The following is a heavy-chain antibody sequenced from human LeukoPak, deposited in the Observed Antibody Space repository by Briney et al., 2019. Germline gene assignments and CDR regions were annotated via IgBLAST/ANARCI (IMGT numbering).Heavy chain of an antibody. CDR3: ARVRGWKYFDY. CDR2: AYSGGST. V-gene: IGHV3-66*01. D-gene: IGHD1-1*01. Sequence: GESLRLSCAASGFNVNSNYMSWVRQAPGKGLEWVSVAYSGGSTYYADSVKGRFTISRDDPKNTLYLQMNSLRAEDTAVYYCARVRGWKYFDYWGQGTLVTVSS. J-gene: IGHJ4*02. CDR1: GFNVNSNY.